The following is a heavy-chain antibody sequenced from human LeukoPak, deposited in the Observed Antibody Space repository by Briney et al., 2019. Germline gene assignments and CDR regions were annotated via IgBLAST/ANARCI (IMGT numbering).Heavy chain of an antibody. J-gene: IGHJ6*04. Sequence: GGSLRLSCAVSGFPFSNSWMYWVRQAPGKGLEGVANIKKDGSGISYVESVKGRFIFSRDNSRNSLYLQMNSLKVEDTAVYFCAGGNAMDVWGKGTAVTVYS. CDR3: AGGNAMDV. CDR1: GFPFSNSW. V-gene: IGHV3-7*03. CDR2: IKKDGSGI.